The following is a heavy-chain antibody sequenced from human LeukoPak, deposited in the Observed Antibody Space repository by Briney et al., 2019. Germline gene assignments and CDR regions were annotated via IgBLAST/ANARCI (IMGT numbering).Heavy chain of an antibody. V-gene: IGHV4-59*01. CDR2: IYDSGST. Sequence: ASETLSLTCTVSGGFINNYYWSWIRQPPGKGLEWIGYIYDSGSTNYNPSLKSRVTILVDTSKNQFSLKLSSVTAADTAVYYCARSYGSKVIGSLGWFDPWGQGTLVTVSS. CDR3: ARSYGSKVIGSLGWFDP. CDR1: GGFINNYY. D-gene: IGHD3-10*01. J-gene: IGHJ5*02.